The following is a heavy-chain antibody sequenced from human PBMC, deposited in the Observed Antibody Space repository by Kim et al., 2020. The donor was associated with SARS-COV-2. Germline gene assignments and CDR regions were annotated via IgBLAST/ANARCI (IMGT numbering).Heavy chain of an antibody. Sequence: RRVTISVDTSKNQFSLKLSSVTAADTAVYYCARTYYDILTGYYPYYFDYWGQGTLVTVSS. CDR3: ARTYYDILTGYYPYYFDY. D-gene: IGHD3-9*01. V-gene: IGHV4-59*01. J-gene: IGHJ4*02.